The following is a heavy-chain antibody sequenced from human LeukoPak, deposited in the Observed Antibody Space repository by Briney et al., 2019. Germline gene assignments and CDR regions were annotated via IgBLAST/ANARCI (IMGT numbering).Heavy chain of an antibody. Sequence: GASVKVSCKASGGTFSSYAISWVRQAPGQGLEWMGGIIPIFGTANYAQKFQGRVTITADESTSTAYMELSSLRSEDTAVYYCVRDRRLVGATNYYYGMDVWGQGTTVTVSS. J-gene: IGHJ6*02. D-gene: IGHD1-26*01. CDR1: GGTFSSYA. CDR3: VRDRRLVGATNYYYGMDV. CDR2: IIPIFGTA. V-gene: IGHV1-69*13.